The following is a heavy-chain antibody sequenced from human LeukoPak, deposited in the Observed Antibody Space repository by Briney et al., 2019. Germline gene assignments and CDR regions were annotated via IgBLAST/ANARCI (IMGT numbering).Heavy chain of an antibody. V-gene: IGHV3-33*01. D-gene: IGHD2-2*01. J-gene: IGHJ5*02. Sequence: GRSLRLPCAASGFTFSSYGMHWVRQAPGKGLEWVAVIWYDGSNKYYADSVKGRFTISRDNSKNTLYLQMNSLRAEDTAVYYCARVLVPAAIGGAFDPWGQGTLVTVSS. CDR1: GFTFSSYG. CDR3: ARVLVPAAIGGAFDP. CDR2: IWYDGSNK.